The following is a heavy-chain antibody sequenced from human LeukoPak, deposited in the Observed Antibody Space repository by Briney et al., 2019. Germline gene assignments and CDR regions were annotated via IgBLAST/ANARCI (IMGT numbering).Heavy chain of an antibody. J-gene: IGHJ1*01. CDR3: ARDKLRAAAAYFQH. CDR1: GFTFSSYA. D-gene: IGHD6-13*01. V-gene: IGHV3-30*09. Sequence: GGSLRLSCAASGFTFSSYAMHWVRQAPGKGLEWVAVISYDGSNKYYADSVKGRFAISRDNSKNTLYLQMNSLRAEDTAVYYCARDKLRAAAAYFQHWGQGTLDTVSS. CDR2: ISYDGSNK.